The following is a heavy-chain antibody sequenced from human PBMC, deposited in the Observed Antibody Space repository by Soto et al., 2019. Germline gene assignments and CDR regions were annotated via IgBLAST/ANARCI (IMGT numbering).Heavy chain of an antibody. D-gene: IGHD3-22*01. J-gene: IGHJ6*02. CDR3: ARDTDYYDSSGYYYGMDV. CDR1: GFTFSSYA. V-gene: IGHV3-30-3*01. CDR2: ISYDGSNK. Sequence: GALRLSCAASGFTFSSYAMHWVRQAPGKGLEWVAVISYDGSNKYYADSVKGRFTISRDNSKNTLYLQMNSLRAEDTAVYYCARDTDYYDSSGYYYGMDVWGQGTTVTVSS.